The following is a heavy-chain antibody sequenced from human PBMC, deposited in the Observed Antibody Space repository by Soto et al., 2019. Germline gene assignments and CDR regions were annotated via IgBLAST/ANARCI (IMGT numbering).Heavy chain of an antibody. CDR2: IYYSGST. Sequence: SETLSLTCTVSGGSISSYYWSWILQPPGQGLEWIGYIYYSGSTNYNPSLKSRITINADTSKNQFSLQLDSVTPEDPALYYCAVTSNGDYRNYYGMDVWGQGITVTVSS. CDR3: AVTSNGDYRNYYGMDV. J-gene: IGHJ6*02. CDR1: GGSISSYY. D-gene: IGHD4-17*01. V-gene: IGHV4-59*03.